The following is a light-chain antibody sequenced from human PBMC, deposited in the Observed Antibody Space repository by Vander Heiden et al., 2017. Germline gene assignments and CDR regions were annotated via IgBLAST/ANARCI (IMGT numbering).Light chain of an antibody. CDR2: KVS. CDR3: MQNLDCPWT. J-gene: IGKJ1*01. V-gene: IGKV2-30*01. Sequence: DVVLTQSPLFLPVTLGHAASISCTATQSLLFSDGNTYLNWYHQRPGRSPRRLIYKVSNRDSGVPYRFSASGSGTDFTLKIGMVEAEDVGIYYCMQNLDCPWTFDQGTKVEIQ. CDR1: QSLLFSDGNTY.